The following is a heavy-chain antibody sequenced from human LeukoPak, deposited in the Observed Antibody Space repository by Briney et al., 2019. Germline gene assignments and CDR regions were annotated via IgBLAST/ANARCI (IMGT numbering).Heavy chain of an antibody. CDR1: GYTFTSYG. CDR2: ISTYNRNT. CDR3: ARDQRGWDYGDHGGYFDY. Sequence: GASVKVSCKASGYTFTSYGISWVRQAPGQGLEWMGWISTYNRNTKYAQKFQGRVTMTTDTSTSTAYMELRSLRSDDTAVYHCARDQRGWDYGDHGGYFDYWGQGTLVTVSS. D-gene: IGHD4-17*01. J-gene: IGHJ4*02. V-gene: IGHV1-18*01.